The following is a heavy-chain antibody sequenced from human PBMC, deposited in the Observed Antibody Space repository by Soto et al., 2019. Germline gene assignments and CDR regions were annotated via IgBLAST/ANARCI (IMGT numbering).Heavy chain of an antibody. J-gene: IGHJ4*02. D-gene: IGHD3-10*01. CDR1: GGSISSGGYY. V-gene: IGHV4-31*11. CDR2: IYYSGST. Sequence: PSETLSLTCAVSGGSISSGGYYWSWIRQHPGKGLEWIGYIYYSGSTYYNPSLKSRVTISVDTSKNQFSLKLSSVTAADTAVYYCARVYGSGSYYLDYWGQGTLVTVSS. CDR3: ARVYGSGSYYLDY.